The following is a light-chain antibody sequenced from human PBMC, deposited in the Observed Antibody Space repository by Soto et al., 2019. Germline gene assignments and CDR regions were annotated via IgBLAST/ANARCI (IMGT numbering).Light chain of an antibody. CDR1: QTISSW. V-gene: IGKV1-5*03. CDR2: KAS. J-gene: IGKJ1*01. CDR3: LQYNTYSTWT. Sequence: DLQMTQSPSTLSASVGDRVTITCRASQTISSWLAWYQQKPGKAPRLLIYKASNLENGVPSRFSGSGSGTEFTLTIISLQPDDFATYYCLQYNTYSTWTFGQGTKVDIK.